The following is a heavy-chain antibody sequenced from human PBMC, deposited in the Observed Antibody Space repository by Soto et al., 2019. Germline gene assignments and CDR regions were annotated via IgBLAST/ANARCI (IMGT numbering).Heavy chain of an antibody. CDR2: ITDTGGDT. Sequence: GGSLRLSCVASGITFGRRAMSWVRQAPGEGLEWVSTITDTGGDTKYADSVRGRFTMPRDNSKKTLYLQMNSLRVEDSALYYCARGSTDSYPGSRIFDFWGRGTLVTVSS. D-gene: IGHD3-10*01. CDR3: ARGSTDSYPGSRIFDF. CDR1: GITFGRRA. J-gene: IGHJ4*02. V-gene: IGHV3-23*01.